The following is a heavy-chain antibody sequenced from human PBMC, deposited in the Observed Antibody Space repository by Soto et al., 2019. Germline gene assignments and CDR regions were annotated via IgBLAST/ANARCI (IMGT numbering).Heavy chain of an antibody. V-gene: IGHV3-49*03. CDR3: TRAGRYFDWLPLDY. J-gene: IGHJ4*02. Sequence: GGSLRLSCTASGFTFGDYAMSWFRQAPGKGLEWVGFIRSKAYGGTTEYAASVKGRFTISRDDSKSIAYLQMNSLKTEDTAVYYCTRAGRYFDWLPLDYWGQGTPVTVSS. CDR2: IRSKAYGGTT. D-gene: IGHD3-9*01. CDR1: GFTFGDYA.